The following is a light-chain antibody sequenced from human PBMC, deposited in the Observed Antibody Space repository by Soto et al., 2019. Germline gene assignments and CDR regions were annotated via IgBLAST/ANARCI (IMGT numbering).Light chain of an antibody. J-gene: IGKJ4*01. CDR1: QSISSY. V-gene: IGKV1-39*01. Sequence: DIQMTQSPSSLSASVGDRVTITCRASQSISSYLNWYQQKPGKAPKLLIYAASSLQSGVPSRFSGSGSGTDFTLTISSLQPEDFVTYYCQQSYSTPLTVGGGTKVDIK. CDR2: AAS. CDR3: QQSYSTPLT.